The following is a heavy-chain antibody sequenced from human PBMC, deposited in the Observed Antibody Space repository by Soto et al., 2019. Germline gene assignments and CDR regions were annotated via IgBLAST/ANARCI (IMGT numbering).Heavy chain of an antibody. Sequence: PVGSLRLSCAASGFTFSSYAMHWVRQAPGKGLEWVAVISYDGSNKYYADSVKGRFTISRDNSKNTLYLQMNSLRAEDTAVYYCARDLDGSGSSLYYYYYGMDVWGQGTTVTVSS. CDR1: GFTFSSYA. CDR2: ISYDGSNK. V-gene: IGHV3-30-3*01. J-gene: IGHJ6*02. CDR3: ARDLDGSGSSLYYYYYGMDV. D-gene: IGHD3-10*01.